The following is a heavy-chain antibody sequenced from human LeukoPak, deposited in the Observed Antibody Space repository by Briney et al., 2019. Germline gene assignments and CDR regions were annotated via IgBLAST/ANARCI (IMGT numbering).Heavy chain of an antibody. Sequence: SETLSLTCTVSGGSISSGDYYWSWIRQPPGTGLEWIGYIYYSGSTYYNPSLKSRVTISVDTSKNQFSLKLSPVTAADTAVYYWAPGGEQQLTPGYWGQGTLVTVSS. CDR3: APGGEQQLTPGY. D-gene: IGHD6-13*01. CDR2: IYYSGST. CDR1: GGSISSGDYY. J-gene: IGHJ4*02. V-gene: IGHV4-30-4*01.